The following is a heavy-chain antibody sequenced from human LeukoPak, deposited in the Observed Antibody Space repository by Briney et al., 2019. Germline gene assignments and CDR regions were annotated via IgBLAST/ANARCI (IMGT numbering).Heavy chain of an antibody. V-gene: IGHV1-18*01. D-gene: IGHD3-22*01. J-gene: IGHJ6*03. CDR3: ARVEYYDSSTYYYYYYYMDV. CDR1: GYTFTSYG. Sequence: ASVKVSCKASGYTFTSYGISWVRQAPGQGLEWMRWISSYSGNTNYAQKLQGRVTMTTDTSTSTAYMELRSLRSDDTAVYYCARVEYYDSSTYYYYYYYMDVWGKGTTVSVSS. CDR2: ISSYSGNT.